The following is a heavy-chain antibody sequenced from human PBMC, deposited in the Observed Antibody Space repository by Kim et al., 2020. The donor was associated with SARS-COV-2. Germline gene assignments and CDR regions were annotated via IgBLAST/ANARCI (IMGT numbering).Heavy chain of an antibody. CDR3: TTDVSGSGSYVSFTYYYYGMDV. CDR2: IKSKTDGGTT. D-gene: IGHD3-10*01. CDR1: GFTFSNAW. V-gene: IGHV3-15*01. J-gene: IGHJ6*02. Sequence: GGSLRLSCAASGFTFSNAWMSWVRQAPGKGLEWVGRIKSKTDGGTTDYAAPVKGRFTISRDDSKNTLYLQMNSLKTEDTAVYYCTTDVSGSGSYVSFTYYYYGMDVWGQGTTVTVSS.